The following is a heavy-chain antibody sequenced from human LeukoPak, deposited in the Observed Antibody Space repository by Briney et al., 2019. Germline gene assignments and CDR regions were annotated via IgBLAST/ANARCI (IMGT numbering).Heavy chain of an antibody. V-gene: IGHV1-24*01. Sequence: ASVKVSCKASGYTFTGYYMHWVRQAPGKGLEWMGGFDPEDGETIYAQKFQGRVTMTEDTSTDTAYMELSSLRSEDTAVYYCATVYRSSEGVNWFDPWGQGTLVTVSS. CDR3: ATVYRSSEGVNWFDP. D-gene: IGHD6-6*01. CDR2: FDPEDGET. J-gene: IGHJ5*02. CDR1: GYTFTGYY.